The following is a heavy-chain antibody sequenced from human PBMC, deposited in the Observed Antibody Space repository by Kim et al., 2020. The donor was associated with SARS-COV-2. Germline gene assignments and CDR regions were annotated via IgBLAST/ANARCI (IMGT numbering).Heavy chain of an antibody. Sequence: ASVKVSCKASGYTFTGYYMHWVRQAPGQGLEWMGRINPNSGGTNYAQKFQGRVTITRDTSISTAYMELSRLRSDDTAVYYCARVRRKYEYSSSFFDYWGQGTLVTVSS. D-gene: IGHD6-6*01. V-gene: IGHV1-2*06. CDR3: ARVRRKYEYSSSFFDY. CDR1: GYTFTGYY. J-gene: IGHJ4*02. CDR2: INPNSGGT.